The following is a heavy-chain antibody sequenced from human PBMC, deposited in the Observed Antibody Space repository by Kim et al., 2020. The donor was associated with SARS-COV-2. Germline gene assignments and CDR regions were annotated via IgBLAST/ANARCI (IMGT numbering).Heavy chain of an antibody. V-gene: IGHV3-74*01. CDR1: GFTVSSYW. CDR2: IDSDGSSA. CDR3: TRNPAVGCMDV. J-gene: IGHJ6*02. D-gene: IGHD1-26*01. Sequence: GGSLRLSCAASGFTVSSYWMHWVRQAPGKGLVWVSHIDSDGSSANYADSVKGRFTISRDNAKNTLYMQMDSLRADDTAIYYCTRNPAVGCMDVWCQGTPV.